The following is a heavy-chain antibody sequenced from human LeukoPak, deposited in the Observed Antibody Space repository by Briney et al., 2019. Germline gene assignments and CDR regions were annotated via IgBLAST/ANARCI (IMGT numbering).Heavy chain of an antibody. J-gene: IGHJ3*01. Sequence: GGSLSLACAASGFTFSNYWMHWVRQAPGKGLVWVSRINSDGRDTTYAGSVKGRFTISRDNAKNTVYLQMNSLRVEDTAVYYCARYCSGGSCWTDHAFDFWGQGTMVTVSS. CDR1: GFTFSNYW. V-gene: IGHV3-74*01. CDR3: ARYCSGGSCWTDHAFDF. CDR2: INSDGRDT. D-gene: IGHD2-15*01.